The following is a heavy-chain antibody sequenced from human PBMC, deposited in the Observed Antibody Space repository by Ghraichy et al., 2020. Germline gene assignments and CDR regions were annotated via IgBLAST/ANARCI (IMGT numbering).Heavy chain of an antibody. CDR3: AKRVGAVTIFGVVIIPDYYGMDV. CDR1: GFTFSSYA. J-gene: IGHJ6*02. V-gene: IGHV3-23*01. D-gene: IGHD3-3*01. Sequence: GGSLRLSCAASGFTFSSYAMSWVRQAPGKGLEWVSAISGSGGSTYYADSVKGRFTISRDNSKNTLYLQMNSLRAEDTAVYYCAKRVGAVTIFGVVIIPDYYGMDVWGQGTTVTVSS. CDR2: ISGSGGST.